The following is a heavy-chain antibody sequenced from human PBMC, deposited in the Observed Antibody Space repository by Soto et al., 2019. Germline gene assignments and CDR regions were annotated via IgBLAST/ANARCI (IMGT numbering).Heavy chain of an antibody. CDR1: GFTFSSYA. J-gene: IGHJ4*02. D-gene: IGHD3-10*01. CDR3: AFNSGSGSYYFDY. CDR2: ISGGGETT. V-gene: IGHV3-23*01. Sequence: EVQLLESGGGLVQPGGSLRLSCAASGFTFSSYAMWWVRQATGKGLECVSAISGGGETTYYADSVKGRFTISRDNSNNTLYRQMNSLRAEDTAVYYCAFNSGSGSYYFDYWGQGTLVTVSS.